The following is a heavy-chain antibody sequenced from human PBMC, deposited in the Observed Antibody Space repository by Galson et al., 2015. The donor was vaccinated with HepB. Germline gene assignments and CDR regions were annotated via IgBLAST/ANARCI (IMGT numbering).Heavy chain of an antibody. Sequence: LRLSCAASGFTFSSYSMNWVRQAPGKGLEWVSSISSSSSYIYYADSVKGRFTISRDNAKNSLYLQMNSLRAEDTAVYYCARAGARNYYYYGMDVWGQGTTVTVSS. J-gene: IGHJ6*02. CDR2: ISSSSSYI. CDR1: GFTFSSYS. CDR3: ARAGARNYYYYGMDV. D-gene: IGHD7-27*01. V-gene: IGHV3-21*01.